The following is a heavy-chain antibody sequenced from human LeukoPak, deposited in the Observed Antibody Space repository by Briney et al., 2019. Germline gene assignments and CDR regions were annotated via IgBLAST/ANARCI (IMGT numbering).Heavy chain of an antibody. CDR3: ARDRDGYTSGWYWFDP. D-gene: IGHD6-19*01. CDR1: GYTFISYG. CDR2: ISAYDANT. J-gene: IGHJ5*02. Sequence: ASVKVSCKSSGYTFISYGINWVRQAPGQGLEWMGWISAYDANTKYAQKLQGRVTTTTDTATNTAYMELRSLRSDDTAVYYCARDRDGYTSGWYWFDPWGQGTLVNVSS. V-gene: IGHV1-18*01.